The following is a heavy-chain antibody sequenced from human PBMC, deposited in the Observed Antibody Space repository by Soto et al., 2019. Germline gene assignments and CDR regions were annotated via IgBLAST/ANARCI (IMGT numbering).Heavy chain of an antibody. CDR1: GFTFSSYS. CDR3: ASPLRGYRYGQPFDP. J-gene: IGHJ5*02. Sequence: GGSLRLSCAASGFTFSSYSMNWVRQAPGKGLEWVSSISSSSSYIYYADSVKGRFTISRDNAKNSLYLQMNSLRAEDTAVYYCASPLRGYRYGQPFDPWGQGTLVTVSS. CDR2: ISSSSSYI. D-gene: IGHD5-18*01. V-gene: IGHV3-21*01.